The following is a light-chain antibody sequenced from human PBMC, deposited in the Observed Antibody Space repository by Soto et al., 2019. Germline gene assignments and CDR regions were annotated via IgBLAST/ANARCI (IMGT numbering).Light chain of an antibody. J-gene: IGKJ2*01. Sequence: DIQMTQSPFSLSASVGDRVTITCRASQGIRNYLGWFQQKPGEAPKRLIYATSSLEGGVPSRFSGSGSGTELTLTISSLQPEDFATYYCLQHNSYPYTFGQGTKLEIK. CDR1: QGIRNY. CDR3: LQHNSYPYT. CDR2: ATS. V-gene: IGKV1-17*01.